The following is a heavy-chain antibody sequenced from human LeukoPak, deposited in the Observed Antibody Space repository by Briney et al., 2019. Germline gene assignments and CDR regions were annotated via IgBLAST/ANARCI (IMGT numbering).Heavy chain of an antibody. D-gene: IGHD6-13*01. CDR1: GGSISSSNW. CDR3: ARCPLYSSSWYGELWFDY. J-gene: IGHJ4*02. Sequence: SETLSLTCAVSGGSISSSNWWSWVRQPPGKGLEWIGEIYHSGSTNYNPSLKSRVTISVDKSKNQFSLKLSSVTAADTAVYYCARCPLYSSSWYGELWFDYWGQGTLVTVSS. CDR2: IYHSGST. V-gene: IGHV4-4*02.